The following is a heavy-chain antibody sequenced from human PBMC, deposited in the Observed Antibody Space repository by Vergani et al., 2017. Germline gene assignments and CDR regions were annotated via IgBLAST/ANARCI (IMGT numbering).Heavy chain of an antibody. Sequence: QVQLVESAGGVVQPGGSLRLSCAASGFTFSNFGMHWIRQAPGKGLEWLGYKGKDGINTRYRDAVKGRVTVTRDNSKSTLYLPMNSLIAEDTAIYYCAKGGWNYWFDSWGQGTLVIVS. CDR3: AKGGWNYWFDS. CDR1: GFTFSNFG. J-gene: IGHJ5*01. V-gene: IGHV3-30*02. D-gene: IGHD1-1*01. CDR2: KGKDGINT.